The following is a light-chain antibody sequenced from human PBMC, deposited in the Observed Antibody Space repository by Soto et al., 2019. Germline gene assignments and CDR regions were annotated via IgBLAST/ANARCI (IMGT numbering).Light chain of an antibody. Sequence: QSALTQPASVSGSPGQSITITCTGTSSDIGGYNSVSWYQHHPGKAPKLMIYEVSNRPSGVSNRFSASKSANTASLTISGLQAEDEADYYCSSRTTSNTYVFGTGTKLTVL. J-gene: IGLJ1*01. CDR2: EVS. CDR1: SSDIGGYNS. CDR3: SSRTTSNTYV. V-gene: IGLV2-14*01.